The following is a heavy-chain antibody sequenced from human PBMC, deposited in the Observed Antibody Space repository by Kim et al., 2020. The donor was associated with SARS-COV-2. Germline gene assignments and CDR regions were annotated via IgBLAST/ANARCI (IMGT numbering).Heavy chain of an antibody. CDR2: INHSGST. V-gene: IGHV4-34*01. D-gene: IGHD3-3*01. CDR3: ARLRRVGWSGYSGIHGMDV. CDR1: GGSFSGYY. J-gene: IGHJ6*02. Sequence: SETLSLTCAVYGGSFSGYYWSWIRQPPGKGLEWIGEINHSGSTNYNPSLKSRVTISVDTSKNQFSLKLSSVTAADTAVYYCARLRRVGWSGYSGIHGMDVWGQGTTVTVSS.